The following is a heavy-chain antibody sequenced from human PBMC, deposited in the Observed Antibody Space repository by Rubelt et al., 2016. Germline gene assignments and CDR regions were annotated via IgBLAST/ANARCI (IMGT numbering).Heavy chain of an antibody. D-gene: IGHD3-22*01. CDR2: IIPILGIA. CDR1: TFSSYA. CDR3: AALHEITMTVVVTSRGPHGMDV. J-gene: IGHJ6*02. Sequence: TFSSYAISWVRQAPGQGLEWMGRIIPILGIANCAQKFQGRVTITADKPTSTAYMELSSLRSEDTAVYYCAALHEITMTVVVTSRGPHGMDVWGQGTTVTVSS. V-gene: IGHV1-69*04.